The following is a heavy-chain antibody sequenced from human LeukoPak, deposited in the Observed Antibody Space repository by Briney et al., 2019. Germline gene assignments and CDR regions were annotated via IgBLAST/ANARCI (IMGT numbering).Heavy chain of an antibody. CDR1: GFTFSLYW. V-gene: IGHV3-7*03. CDR3: AKGFYGDSKPNWFDP. D-gene: IGHD4-17*01. J-gene: IGHJ5*02. Sequence: QPGGSLRVSCAASGFTFSLYWINWVRQAPGKGLEWVANINQDGSEEYYVDSVRGRFTISRDNAKNSLYLQMNSLRAEDTALYYCAKGFYGDSKPNWFDPWGQGTLVTVSS. CDR2: INQDGSEE.